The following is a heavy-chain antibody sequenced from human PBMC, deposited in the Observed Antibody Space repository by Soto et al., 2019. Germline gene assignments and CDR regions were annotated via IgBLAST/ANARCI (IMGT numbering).Heavy chain of an antibody. J-gene: IGHJ4*02. CDR2: IYHSGNT. V-gene: IGHV4-59*01. D-gene: IGHD2-15*01. CDR1: GGSIRNVY. CDR3: ARAHAPTLPFDY. Sequence: QVQLQESGPGLVKPSETLSLTCTVSGGSIRNVYWSWIRQPPGKGLEWIGFIYHSGNTKYNPSLKSRVTISIDTSNNQFSLSLKSVTAADTAVYFCARAHAPTLPFDYWGQGTLVTVSS.